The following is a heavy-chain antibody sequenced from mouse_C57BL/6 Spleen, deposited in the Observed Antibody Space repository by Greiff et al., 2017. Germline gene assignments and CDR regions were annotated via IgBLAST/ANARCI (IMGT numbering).Heavy chain of an antibody. J-gene: IGHJ1*03. CDR3: ARRDYGSSYWYVDV. Sequence: EVHLVESEAGLVQPGSSMKLSCTASGFTFSDYYMAWVRQVPEKGLEWVANINYDGSSTYYLDSLKSRFIISRDNAKNILYMQMSSLESEDTASYYCARRDYGSSYWYVDVWGTGTTVTVSS. V-gene: IGHV5-16*02. CDR1: GFTFSDYY. D-gene: IGHD1-1*01. CDR2: INYDGSST.